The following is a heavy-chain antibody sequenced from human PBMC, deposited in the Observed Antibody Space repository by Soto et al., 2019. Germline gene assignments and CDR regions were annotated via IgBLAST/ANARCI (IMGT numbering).Heavy chain of an antibody. Sequence: QVQLQESGPGLVKPSQTLSLTCTISGGSISSGGYYWSWIRQHPGKGLEWIGYIYYSGSTYYNPSLKRLVTISVDTSKNQFSLKLSYVTAAHTAVYYCASYQQSYAFDIWGQGTMVTVSS. CDR1: GGSISSGGYY. CDR3: ASYQQSYAFDI. J-gene: IGHJ3*02. CDR2: IYYSGST. V-gene: IGHV4-31*01. D-gene: IGHD2-2*01.